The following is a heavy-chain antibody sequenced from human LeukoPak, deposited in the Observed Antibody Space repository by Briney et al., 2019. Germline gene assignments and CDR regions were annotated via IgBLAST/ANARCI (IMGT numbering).Heavy chain of an antibody. V-gene: IGHV3-53*04. CDR3: ARDGSYYGMDV. D-gene: IGHD5-12*01. CDR1: GFTFSSYA. Sequence: GGSLRLSCAASGFTFSSYAMHWVRQAPGKGLEWVSVIYSGGSTYYADSVKGRFTISRHNSKNTLYLQMNSLRAEDTAVYYCARDGSYYGMDVWGQGTTVTVSS. J-gene: IGHJ6*02. CDR2: IYSGGST.